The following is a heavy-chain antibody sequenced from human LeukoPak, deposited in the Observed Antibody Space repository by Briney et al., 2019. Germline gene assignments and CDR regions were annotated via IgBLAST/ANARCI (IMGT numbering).Heavy chain of an antibody. D-gene: IGHD3-10*01. J-gene: IGHJ4*02. CDR2: ISGDGGST. CDR3: AKAGGYYYGSGSCPDY. Sequence: PGESLRLSCAASGFTFDNYGMSWVRQAPGKGLEWVSLISGDGGSTYYADSVKGRFTISRDNSKNSLYLQMNSLRTEDTALYYSAKAGGYYYGSGSCPDYWGQGTLVTVSS. CDR1: GFTFDNYG. V-gene: IGHV3-43*02.